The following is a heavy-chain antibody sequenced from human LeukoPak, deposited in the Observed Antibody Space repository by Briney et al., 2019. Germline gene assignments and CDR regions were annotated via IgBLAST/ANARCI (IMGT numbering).Heavy chain of an antibody. V-gene: IGHV3-7*03. CDR2: IKQDGSEK. Sequence: GSLRLSCAASGFIFKDYWMIWVRQAPGKGLEWVANIKQDGSEKYYVDSVKGRFTISRDNAKNSLYLQMNTLRAEDTAMYYCAKDAQPRSRWFDPWGRGTLVTVSS. CDR1: GFIFKDYW. CDR3: AKDAQPRSRWFDP. J-gene: IGHJ5*02. D-gene: IGHD3-16*01.